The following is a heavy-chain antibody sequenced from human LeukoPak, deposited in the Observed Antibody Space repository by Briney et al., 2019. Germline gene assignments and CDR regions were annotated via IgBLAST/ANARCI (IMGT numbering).Heavy chain of an antibody. D-gene: IGHD3-16*01. CDR3: ARDTGWGQPRGPFDY. V-gene: IGHV1-58*01. J-gene: IGHJ4*02. CDR1: GFTFTSSA. Sequence: GTSVKVSCKASGFTFTSSAVQWVRQARGQRLEWIGWIVVGSGNTNYAQKFQERVTITRDMSTSTAYMELSSLRSEDTAVYYCARDTGWGQPRGPFDYWGQGTLVTVSS. CDR2: IVVGSGNT.